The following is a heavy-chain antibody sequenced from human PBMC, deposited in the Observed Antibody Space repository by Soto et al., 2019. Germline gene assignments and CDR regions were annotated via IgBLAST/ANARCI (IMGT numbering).Heavy chain of an antibody. J-gene: IGHJ4*02. Sequence: SETLSLTCTVSGGSISSYYWSWIRQPPGKGLEWIGYIYYSGSTNYNPSLKSRVTISVDTSKNQFSLKLSSVTAADTAVYYCARRAYSGYWLDYWGQGTLVTVSS. V-gene: IGHV4-59*08. CDR2: IYYSGST. CDR3: ARRAYSGYWLDY. D-gene: IGHD5-12*01. CDR1: GGSISSYY.